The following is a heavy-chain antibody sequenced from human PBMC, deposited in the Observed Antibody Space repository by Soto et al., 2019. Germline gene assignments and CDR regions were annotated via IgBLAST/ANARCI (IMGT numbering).Heavy chain of an antibody. CDR3: ARDGCSRGTCYSGG. J-gene: IGHJ4*02. V-gene: IGHV3-74*01. Sequence: GGSLRLSCAASGFTFSNYWMHWVRQAPGKGLVWVSRINSDGSSTIYADSVKGRFTISRDNAKNTLYLQMNSLRAEDTAVYYCARDGCSRGTCYSGGWSQGTLVTVSS. D-gene: IGHD2-15*01. CDR1: GFTFSNYW. CDR2: INSDGSST.